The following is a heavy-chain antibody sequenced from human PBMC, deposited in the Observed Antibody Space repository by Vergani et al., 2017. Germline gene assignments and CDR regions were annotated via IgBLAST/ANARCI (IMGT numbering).Heavy chain of an antibody. CDR1: GYTFTDHY. Sequence: EVQLVQSGAEVKKPGATMKISCKVSGYTFTDHYMHWVKQAPGKGLELMGLVDPEDGETIYAEKFKGRVTIAADTSTDTAHLELSSLRSEDTAVYYCETPQTVTTGGMEVWGQGTTVIVSS. CDR2: VDPEDGET. D-gene: IGHD4-17*01. CDR3: ETPQTVTTGGMEV. V-gene: IGHV1-69-2*01. J-gene: IGHJ6*01.